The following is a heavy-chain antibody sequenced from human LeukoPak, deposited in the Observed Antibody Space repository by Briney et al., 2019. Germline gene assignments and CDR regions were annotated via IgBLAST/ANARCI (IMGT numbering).Heavy chain of an antibody. J-gene: IGHJ4*02. Sequence: GGSLRLSCAASGFTFSSYSMNWVRQAPGKGLVWVSRITSDGSVTSYADSVRGRFTISRDNAKNTVYLQMNSLRAEDTAVYYCASFACSSGTCYDYFDYWGQGNLVTASS. D-gene: IGHD2-15*01. V-gene: IGHV3-74*01. CDR3: ASFACSSGTCYDYFDY. CDR1: GFTFSSYS. CDR2: ITSDGSVT.